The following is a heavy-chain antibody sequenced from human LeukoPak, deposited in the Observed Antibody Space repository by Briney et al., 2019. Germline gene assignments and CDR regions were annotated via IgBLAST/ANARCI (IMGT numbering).Heavy chain of an antibody. CDR1: GGSFSGYY. CDR2: INHSGST. V-gene: IGHV4-34*01. D-gene: IGHD6-19*01. J-gene: IGHJ6*02. CDR3: ARAPTYSSGWYGYYYYGMDV. Sequence: SETLSLTCAVYGGSFSGYYWGWIRQPPGKGLEWIGEINHSGSTNYNPSLKSRVTISVDTSKNQFSLKLSSVTAADTAVYYCARAPTYSSGWYGYYYYGMDVWGQGTTVTVSS.